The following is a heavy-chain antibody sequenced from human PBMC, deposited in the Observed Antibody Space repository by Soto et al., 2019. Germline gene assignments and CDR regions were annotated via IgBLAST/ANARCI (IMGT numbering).Heavy chain of an antibody. CDR3: ARGYPRSILSTSLTTSYWFDS. J-gene: IGHJ5*01. CDR1: GESLRGYY. Sequence: QVQLQQWGTGLLKPSETLSLHCAVYGESLRGYYWSWIRQTPAMGLEWIGEINHRGTTNHDSSLKRRAIISIDTSKNQVSLRLNYVTAADTAAYYCARGYPRSILSTSLTTSYWFDSWGQGTLVTVSS. V-gene: IGHV4-34*04. CDR2: INHRGTT. D-gene: IGHD2-21*01.